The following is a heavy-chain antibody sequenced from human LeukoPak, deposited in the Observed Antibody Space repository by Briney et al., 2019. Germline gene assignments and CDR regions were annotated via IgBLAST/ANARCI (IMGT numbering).Heavy chain of an antibody. V-gene: IGHV3-48*01. CDR2: ISSSSSTI. D-gene: IGHD2-2*01. CDR3: ARSICSSTSCYERWFDY. Sequence: GGSLRLSCAASGFTTSSYAMSWVRQAPGKGLEWVSYISSSSSTIYYADSVKGRFTISRDNAKNSLYLQMNSLRAEDTAVYYCARSICSSTSCYERWFDYWGRGTLVTVSS. J-gene: IGHJ4*02. CDR1: GFTTSSYA.